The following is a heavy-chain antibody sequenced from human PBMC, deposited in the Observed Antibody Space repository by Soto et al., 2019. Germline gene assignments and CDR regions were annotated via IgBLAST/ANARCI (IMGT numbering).Heavy chain of an antibody. CDR1: GDTISPYY. Sequence: PSETLSLTCSVSGDTISPYYWSWIRQPPGKGLEWVGYIYYSGSTNYNPSLKSRVTISVDTSKNQFSLKLSSVTAADTAVYYCARDNGYSYGYTLDHWGQGTLVTVSS. J-gene: IGHJ4*02. CDR3: ARDNGYSYGYTLDH. V-gene: IGHV4-59*01. CDR2: IYYSGST. D-gene: IGHD5-18*01.